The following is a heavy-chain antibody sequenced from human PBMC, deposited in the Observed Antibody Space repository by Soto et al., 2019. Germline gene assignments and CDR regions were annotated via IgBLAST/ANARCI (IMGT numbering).Heavy chain of an antibody. V-gene: IGHV3-30-3*01. CDR1: GFTFSSYA. J-gene: IGHJ6*02. D-gene: IGHD4-17*01. CDR2: ISYDGSNK. CDR3: ARVSRARRLLGQGYYYYGMDV. Sequence: GGSLRLSCAASGFTFSSYAMHWVRQAPGKGLEWVAVISYDGSNKYYADSVKGRFTISRDNSKNTLYLQMNSLRAEDTAVYYCARVSRARRLLGQGYYYYGMDVWGQGTTVTVSS.